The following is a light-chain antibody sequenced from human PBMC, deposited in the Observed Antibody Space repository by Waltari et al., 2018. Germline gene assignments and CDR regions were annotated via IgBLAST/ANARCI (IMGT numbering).Light chain of an antibody. V-gene: IGKV3D-15*01. CDR1: QSVSGN. Sequence: EIVVTQSPATLSVSPGERATLSCRTSQSVSGNFAWYQQKPGQSPRLLIYEASTRATGIPARFSGSGSGTEFTLTISSLQSEDFALYYCQQYKYWPPATFGQGTKVEIK. J-gene: IGKJ1*01. CDR3: QQYKYWPPAT. CDR2: EAS.